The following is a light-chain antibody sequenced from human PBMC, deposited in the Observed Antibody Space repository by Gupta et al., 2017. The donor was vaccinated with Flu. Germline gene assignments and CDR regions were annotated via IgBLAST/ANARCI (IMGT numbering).Light chain of an antibody. V-gene: IGKV4-1*01. CDR2: WAS. CDR3: QQYDSTPHT. CDR1: QSVLYSSNNKNY. Sequence: DIVMTQSPDSLAVSLGERATINCKSSQSVLYSSNNKNYLAWYQQKPGQPPKLLIYWASTRESGFPDRFSGSGSGTDFTLTISSLQAEDVAVYYCQQYDSTPHTFGQGTKLEIK. J-gene: IGKJ2*01.